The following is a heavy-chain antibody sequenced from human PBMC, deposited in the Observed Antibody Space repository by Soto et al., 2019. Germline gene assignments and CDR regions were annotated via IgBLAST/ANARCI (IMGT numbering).Heavy chain of an antibody. CDR1: GDTFHRHA. CDR3: ARDHIKKLPGYGMDV. Sequence: QVQLVQSGAEVKKPGSSVKVSCKGSGDTFHRHALSWVRQAPGQGLEWMGGIIPMFGTANYAQKFQGRVTITADTSTSTAYMELSSLRFEDTAFYYCARDHIKKLPGYGMDVWGPGTTVTVSS. V-gene: IGHV1-69*06. D-gene: IGHD1-20*01. CDR2: IIPMFGTA. J-gene: IGHJ6*02.